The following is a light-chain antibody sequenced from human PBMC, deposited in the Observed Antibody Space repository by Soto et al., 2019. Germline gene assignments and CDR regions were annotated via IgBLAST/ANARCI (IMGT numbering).Light chain of an antibody. CDR1: QSVSSN. Sequence: EIVMTQSLATLSVSPGERATLSCRASQSVSSNLAWYQQKPGQAPRLLIYGASTRATGIPARFSGSGSGTEFTVTISSLQSEDFAVYYCQQYNNWPLTFGGGTKVEIK. V-gene: IGKV3-15*01. J-gene: IGKJ4*01. CDR3: QQYNNWPLT. CDR2: GAS.